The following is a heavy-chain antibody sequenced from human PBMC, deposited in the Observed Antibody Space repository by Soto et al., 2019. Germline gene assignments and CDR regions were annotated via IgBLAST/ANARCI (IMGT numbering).Heavy chain of an antibody. CDR3: AREKYGTDIVATNNYYYGMDV. D-gene: IGHD5-12*01. CDR1: GYTFTSYG. Sequence: ASVKVSCKASGYTFTSYGISWVRQAPGQGLEWMGWISAYNGNTNYAQKLQGRVTMTTDTSTSTDYMELRSLRSDDTAVYYCAREKYGTDIVATNNYYYGMDVWGQGTTVTVSS. J-gene: IGHJ6*02. CDR2: ISAYNGNT. V-gene: IGHV1-18*01.